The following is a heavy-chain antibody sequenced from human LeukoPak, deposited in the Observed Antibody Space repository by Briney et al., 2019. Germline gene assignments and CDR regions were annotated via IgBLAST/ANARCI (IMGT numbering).Heavy chain of an antibody. J-gene: IGHJ4*02. CDR1: GFTFSSYG. CDR3: AKETFDILTGYYPFDY. V-gene: IGHV3-23*01. CDR2: ISGSGGST. D-gene: IGHD3-9*01. Sequence: GGSLRLSCAASGFTFSSYGMSWVRQAPGKGLEWVSAISGSGGSTYYADSVKGRFTISRDNSKNTLYLLMNSLRAEDTAVYYCAKETFDILTGYYPFDYWGQGTLVTVSS.